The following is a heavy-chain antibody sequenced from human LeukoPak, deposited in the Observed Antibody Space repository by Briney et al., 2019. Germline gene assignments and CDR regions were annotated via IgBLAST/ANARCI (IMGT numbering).Heavy chain of an antibody. J-gene: IGHJ3*01. CDR2: IRGSGDSS. V-gene: IGHV3-23*01. Sequence: GGSLRLSCAASGFTFSSYAMSWVRLAAGKGLEWVASIRGSGDSSYYADSVKGRFTISTDHSTRPLFLQMNSLRVEDPAVYYCAKDPFAFRLGAFDSWGQGTMVTASS. CDR1: GFTFSSYA. D-gene: IGHD3-16*01. CDR3: AKDPFAFRLGAFDS.